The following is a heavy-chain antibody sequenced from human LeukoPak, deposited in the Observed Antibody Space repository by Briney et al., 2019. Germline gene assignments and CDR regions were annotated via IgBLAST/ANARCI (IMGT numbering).Heavy chain of an antibody. V-gene: IGHV3-23*01. CDR3: AKDHDYVWGSYRYTN. CDR1: GFTFSSYG. J-gene: IGHJ4*02. CDR2: ISGSGGST. D-gene: IGHD3-16*02. Sequence: GGSLRLSCAASGFTFSSYGMSWVRQAPGKGLEWVSAISGSGGSTYYADSVKGRFTISRDNSKNTLYLQMNSLRAEDTAVYYCAKDHDYVWGSYRYTNWGQGTLVTVSS.